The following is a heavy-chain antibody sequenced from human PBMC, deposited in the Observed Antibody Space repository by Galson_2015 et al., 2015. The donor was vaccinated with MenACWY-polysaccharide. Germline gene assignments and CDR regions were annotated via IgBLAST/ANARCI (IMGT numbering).Heavy chain of an antibody. D-gene: IGHD5-24*01. Sequence: SLRLSCAASGFTFGSYAMGWVRQAPGKGLEWASSIGGSGLTTFYAESVKGRFTISRDNAQNILSLQMNSLRADDTARYFCAKVTEMASSRRPFDVWGQGTMVTVSS. CDR2: IGGSGLTT. J-gene: IGHJ3*01. CDR1: GFTFGSYA. V-gene: IGHV3-23*01. CDR3: AKVTEMASSRRPFDV.